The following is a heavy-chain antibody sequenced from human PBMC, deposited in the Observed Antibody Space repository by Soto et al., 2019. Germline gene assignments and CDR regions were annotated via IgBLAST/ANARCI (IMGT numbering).Heavy chain of an antibody. CDR3: ALLDVVTAIYGMDV. Sequence: QVQLQESGPGLVKPSQTLSLTCTVSGGSISSGGYYWSWIRQPPGKGREWIGYIDYRGSTYYNPSLKSRVTIPVDTSKNQFSLKLSSVTAADTAVYYCALLDVVTAIYGMDVWGQGTTVTVSS. V-gene: IGHV4-30-4*01. CDR2: IDYRGST. D-gene: IGHD2-21*02. J-gene: IGHJ6*02. CDR1: GGSISSGGYY.